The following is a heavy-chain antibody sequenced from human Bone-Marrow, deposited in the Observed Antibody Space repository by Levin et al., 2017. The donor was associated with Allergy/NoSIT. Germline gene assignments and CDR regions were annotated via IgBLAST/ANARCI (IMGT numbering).Heavy chain of an antibody. V-gene: IGHV3-23*01. Sequence: PGESLKISCAASGFTFSIYGMSWVRQAPGKGLEWVSAISGSGGTTYHADSVKGRFTISRDNSKNTLYLQMNSLRAEDTAVYYCAKHRLKEGEGGPGYFDYWGQGTLVTVAS. J-gene: IGHJ4*02. CDR2: ISGSGGTT. CDR3: AKHRLKEGEGGPGYFDY. D-gene: IGHD3-10*01. CDR1: GFTFSIYG.